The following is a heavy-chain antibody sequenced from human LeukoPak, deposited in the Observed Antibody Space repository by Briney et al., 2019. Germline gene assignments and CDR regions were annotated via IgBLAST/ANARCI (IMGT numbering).Heavy chain of an antibody. J-gene: IGHJ4*02. D-gene: IGHD3-10*01. V-gene: IGHV3-21*01. Sequence: GGSLRLSCAASGFTFSSYSMNWVRQAPGKGLEWVSSISSSSSYIYYADSVKGRFTISRDNAKNSLYLQMNSLRAEDTAVYYCARDQLKTGSYSDYWGQGTLITVSS. CDR1: GFTFSSYS. CDR2: ISSSSSYI. CDR3: ARDQLKTGSYSDY.